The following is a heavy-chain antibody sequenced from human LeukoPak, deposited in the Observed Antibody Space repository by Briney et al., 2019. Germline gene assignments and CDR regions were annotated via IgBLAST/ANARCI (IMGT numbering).Heavy chain of an antibody. J-gene: IGHJ4*02. V-gene: IGHV1-18*04. CDR3: ARDIDYNIDY. CDR2: INANNGNI. D-gene: IGHD3-9*01. CDR1: GYTFTKYG. Sequence: ASVKVSGKASGYTFTKYGVSWVRQAPGQGLEWIGWINANNGNINYAQNLQGRVTVTTDTSTSTAYMELRSLRSDDTAVYYCARDIDYNIDYWGQGTLVTVSS.